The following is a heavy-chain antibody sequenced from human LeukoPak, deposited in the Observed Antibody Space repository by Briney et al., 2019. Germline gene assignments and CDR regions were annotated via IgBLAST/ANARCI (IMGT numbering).Heavy chain of an antibody. J-gene: IGHJ5*02. CDR1: GGSISGDF. D-gene: IGHD3-10*01. V-gene: IGHV4-59*01. CDR3: GRLMYFGEVSIDT. CDR2: LNSNGGT. Sequence: SETLSLTCTVSGGSISGDFRSWVRQPPGKGLEYIGYLNSNGGTNKNPSLQSRVTMSIDTSKNLFSLRLTSVTAADTAIYYCGRLMYFGEVSIDTWGRGTLVTVSS.